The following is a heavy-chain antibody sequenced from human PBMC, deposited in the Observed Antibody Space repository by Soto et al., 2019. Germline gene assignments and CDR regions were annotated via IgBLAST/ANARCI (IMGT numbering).Heavy chain of an antibody. CDR2: MYNSGST. CDR3: VRSARYTPDYSGYDD. V-gene: IGHV4-61*01. J-gene: IGHJ4*02. Sequence: PSETLSLTCTVSGGSVSSGRFYWNWIRQSPGKGLEWIGYMYNSGSTNYSPSLKSRVSISVDTSKNQFSLNLSSVTAADTAVYYCVRSARYTPDYSGYDDWGQGTLVNLSS. D-gene: IGHD3-22*01. CDR1: GGSVSSGRFY.